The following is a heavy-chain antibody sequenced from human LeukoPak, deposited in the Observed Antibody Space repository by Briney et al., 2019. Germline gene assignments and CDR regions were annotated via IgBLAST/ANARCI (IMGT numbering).Heavy chain of an antibody. CDR1: GFTFSSYD. D-gene: IGHD1-26*01. V-gene: IGHV3-13*01. J-gene: IGHJ4*02. Sequence: GGSLRLSCAASGFTFSSYDMHWVRQATGKGLEWVSAIGTAGDTYYPGSVKGRFTISRENAKNSLYLQMNSLRAEDTAVYYCARVPVGASFFDYWGQGTLVTASS. CDR2: IGTAGDT. CDR3: ARVPVGASFFDY.